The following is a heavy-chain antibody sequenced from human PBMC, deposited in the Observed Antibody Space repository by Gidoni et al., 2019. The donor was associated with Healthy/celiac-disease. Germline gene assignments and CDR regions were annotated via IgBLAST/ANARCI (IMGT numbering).Heavy chain of an antibody. J-gene: IGHJ4*02. V-gene: IGHV1-18*01. CDR2: ISAYNGNT. Sequence: GISWVRQAPGQGLEWMGWISAYNGNTNYAQKLQGRVTMTTDTSTSTAYMELRSLRSDDTAVYYCVLSRYCSGGSCYSPPMDWGQGTLVTVSS. CDR3: VLSRYCSGGSCYSPPMD. D-gene: IGHD2-15*01. CDR1: G.